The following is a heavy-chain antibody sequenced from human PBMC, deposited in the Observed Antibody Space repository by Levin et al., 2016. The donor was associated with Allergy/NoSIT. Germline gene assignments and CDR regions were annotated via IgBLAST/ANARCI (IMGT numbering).Heavy chain of an antibody. CDR3: ARDQYSSGWEDAFDI. Sequence: GESLKISCAASGFTFSSYWMSWVRQAPGKGLEWVANIKQDGSEKYYVDSVKGRFTISRDNAKNSLYLQMNSLRAEDTAVYYCARDQYSSGWEDAFDIWGQGTMVTVSS. D-gene: IGHD6-19*01. CDR2: IKQDGSEK. CDR1: GFTFSSYW. J-gene: IGHJ3*02. V-gene: IGHV3-7*04.